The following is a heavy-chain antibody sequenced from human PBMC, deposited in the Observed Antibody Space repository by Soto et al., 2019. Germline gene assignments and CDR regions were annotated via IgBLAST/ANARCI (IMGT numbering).Heavy chain of an antibody. CDR3: ARDGNYYDFWSGYPWFDP. D-gene: IGHD3-3*01. CDR2: IKSDGSST. V-gene: IGHV3-74*01. J-gene: IGHJ5*02. Sequence: GGSLRLSCAASGFTFSSYWMHWVRQAPGKGLVWVSRIKSDGSSTTYADSVQGRFIISRDNAKNTLYLQMNSLRAEDTAVYYCARDGNYYDFWSGYPWFDPWGQGTLVTVSS. CDR1: GFTFSSYW.